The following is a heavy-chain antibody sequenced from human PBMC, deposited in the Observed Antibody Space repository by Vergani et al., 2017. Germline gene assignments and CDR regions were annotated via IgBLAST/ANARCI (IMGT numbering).Heavy chain of an antibody. CDR1: GFTFSSYA. J-gene: IGHJ3*02. CDR3: TTAQSDYVWGSYRYTGGDAFDI. V-gene: IGHV3-15*01. CDR2: IKSKTDGGTT. Sequence: EVQLVQSGGGVVQPGRSLRLSCAASGFTFSSYAMHWVRQAPGKGLEWVGRIKSKTDGGTTDYAAPVKGRFTISRDDSKNTLYLQMNSLKTEDTSVYYCTTAQSDYVWGSYRYTGGDAFDIWGQGTMVTVSS. D-gene: IGHD3-16*02.